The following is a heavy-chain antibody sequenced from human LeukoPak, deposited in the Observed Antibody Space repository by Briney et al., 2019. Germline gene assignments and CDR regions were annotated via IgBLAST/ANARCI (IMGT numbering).Heavy chain of an antibody. CDR2: IIPIFGTA. D-gene: IGHD1-14*01. Sequence: SVKLSCKASAATFSSYAISWVRQAPGQGLELMGGIIPIFGTANYAQKFQGRVTITADKSTSTAYMELSSLRSDDTAVYYCARDTGSGEETFDYWGQGTLVTVS. CDR1: AATFSSYA. CDR3: ARDTGSGEETFDY. V-gene: IGHV1-69*06. J-gene: IGHJ4*02.